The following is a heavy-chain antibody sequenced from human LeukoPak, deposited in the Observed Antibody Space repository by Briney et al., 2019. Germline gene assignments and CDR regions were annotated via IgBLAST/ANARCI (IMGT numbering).Heavy chain of an antibody. J-gene: IGHJ4*02. CDR3: ARQGVGVVADLGYFDS. V-gene: IGHV4-59*08. CDR1: GGSISSYY. CDR2: IYYSGST. Sequence: SETLSLTCTVSGGSISSYYWSWIRQPPGKGLEWIGYIYYSGSTNYNPSLKSRVIISVDTSKNQFSLRLSSVTASDTAVYYCARQGVGVVADLGYFDSWGQGNLVTVSS. D-gene: IGHD3-22*01.